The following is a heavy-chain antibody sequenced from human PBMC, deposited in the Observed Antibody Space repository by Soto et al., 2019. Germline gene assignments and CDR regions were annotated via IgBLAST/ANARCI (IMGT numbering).Heavy chain of an antibody. J-gene: IGHJ4*02. CDR2: IYYSGTT. CDR1: GASVSDKTYY. V-gene: IGHV4-61*01. CDR3: ARTTAVPNTLRSRYYFDY. Sequence: TLSLTCSVSGASVSDKTYYWSWLRQSPGKGLAWIGFIYYSGTTNYNSYLKGRFTISVDTSKKQFSLRLNSVTAADTALYYCARTTAVPNTLRSRYYFDYWGQGMLVTVSS. D-gene: IGHD4-17*01.